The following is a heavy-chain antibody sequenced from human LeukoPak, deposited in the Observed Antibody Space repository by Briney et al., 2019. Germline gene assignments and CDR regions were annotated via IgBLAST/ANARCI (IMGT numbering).Heavy chain of an antibody. CDR3: AREYYYDSSGYLH. CDR1: GGTFSSYA. CDR2: IIPILGIA. V-gene: IGHV1-69*04. J-gene: IGHJ4*02. D-gene: IGHD3-22*01. Sequence: SVKVSCKASGGTFSSYAISWVRQAPGQGLEWMGRIIPILGIANYAQKFQGRVTITADKSTSTAYMELSSLRSEDTAVYYCAREYYYDSSGYLHWGQGTLVTVSS.